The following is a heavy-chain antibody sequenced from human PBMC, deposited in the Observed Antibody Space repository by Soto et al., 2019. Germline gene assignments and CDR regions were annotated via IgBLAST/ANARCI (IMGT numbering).Heavy chain of an antibody. CDR2: VNPIVSMS. J-gene: IGHJ4*02. CDR3: ASSYGSGYRAFDY. Sequence: QVQLVQSGAEVKRPGSSVKVSCKASGDTFNFYSINWVRQAPGLGLEWMGRVNPIVSMSNYAQKFQGRVTMTADKSTRTAYMELSSLRSEDTAIYDCASSYGSGYRAFDYWGQGALVTVSS. CDR1: GDTFNFYS. D-gene: IGHD3-10*01. V-gene: IGHV1-69*02.